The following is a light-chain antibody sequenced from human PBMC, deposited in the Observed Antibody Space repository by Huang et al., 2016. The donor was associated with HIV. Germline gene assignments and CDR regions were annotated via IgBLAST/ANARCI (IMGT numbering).Light chain of an antibody. Sequence: EIVMTQSPATLSVSPGDRATLSCRASQSISSNLAWYQQKPGQAPRLLIYGASNRATGIPARFSASGSGTEFTLTISGLQSQDFAVYYCQQYNNWPRTFGQGTKVEIK. V-gene: IGKV3-15*01. CDR3: QQYNNWPRT. CDR2: GAS. CDR1: QSISSN. J-gene: IGKJ1*01.